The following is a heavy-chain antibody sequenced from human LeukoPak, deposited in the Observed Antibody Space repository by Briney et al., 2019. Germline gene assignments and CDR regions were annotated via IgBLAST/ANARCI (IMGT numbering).Heavy chain of an antibody. CDR1: GFTFSTYS. V-gene: IGHV3-21*01. J-gene: IGHJ4*02. D-gene: IGHD4-17*01. CDR3: GREFYGAGDY. Sequence: GGSLRLSCAASGFTFSTYSMNWIRQAPWKGLEWVSSINSGSDFIYYAVSVKGRFTISRDNAKNSLYLQMNSLRAEDTGVYYCGREFYGAGDYWGQGTLVTVSS. CDR2: INSGSDFI.